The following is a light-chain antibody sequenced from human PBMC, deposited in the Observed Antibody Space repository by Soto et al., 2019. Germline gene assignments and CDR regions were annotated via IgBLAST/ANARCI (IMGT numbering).Light chain of an antibody. Sequence: EIVLTQSPGTLSLSPGKRATLSCRASQSVTSSYLTWYQQKPGQAPRLLIYGASSRAAGIPDRFSGSGSGTDFTLTINRLEPEDFAVYYCQQYGTSLAWTFGQATKVEIK. CDR3: QQYGTSLAWT. J-gene: IGKJ1*01. CDR1: QSVTSSY. V-gene: IGKV3-20*01. CDR2: GAS.